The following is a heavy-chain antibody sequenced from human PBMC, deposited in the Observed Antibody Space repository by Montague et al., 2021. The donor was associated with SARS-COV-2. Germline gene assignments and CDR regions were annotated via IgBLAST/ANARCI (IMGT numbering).Heavy chain of an antibody. J-gene: IGHJ4*02. V-gene: IGHV4-34*01. D-gene: IGHD3-3*01. CDR3: ARGGLAGGNYDIWSFSYTSPLDY. CDR1: GGSFSAHS. CDR2: INHRGST. Sequence: SETLSLTCAVYGGSFSAHSWSWIRQSPGKGLGWIGEINHRGSTTYMSSLKSRVTMSVDTSKNQFSLKMSSVTAADTAIYCCARGGLAGGNYDIWSFSYTSPLDYWGQGTQVTVSS.